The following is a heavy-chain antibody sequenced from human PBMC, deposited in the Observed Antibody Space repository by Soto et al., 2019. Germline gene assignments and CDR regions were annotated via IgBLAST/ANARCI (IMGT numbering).Heavy chain of an antibody. Sequence: QVQLVQSGAEVKKPGASVRVSCKASGYTFTSYDINWVRQVTGQRPEWMGWMNPNSGDTGYAQRFQGRLTMTRVTSKHTAYMELSGLKSEDTAIYYCARRILKFHGMDVWGQGTTVIVSS. CDR2: MNPNSGDT. CDR1: GYTFTSYD. J-gene: IGHJ6*02. CDR3: ARRILKFHGMDV. V-gene: IGHV1-8*01.